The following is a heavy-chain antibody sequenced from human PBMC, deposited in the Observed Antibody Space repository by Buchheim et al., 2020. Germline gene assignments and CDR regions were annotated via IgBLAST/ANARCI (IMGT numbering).Heavy chain of an antibody. V-gene: IGHV3-30*04. CDR3: ARDDIVVVPAAIDAYYYYGMDV. Sequence: QVQLVESGGGVVQPGRSLRLSCAASGFTFSSYALHWVRQAPGKGLEGVAVISYDGSNKYYAESVKGRFTITRDNSKNTQYLQMNSLRAEDTAVYYCARDDIVVVPAAIDAYYYYGMDVWGQGTT. D-gene: IGHD2-2*01. CDR1: GFTFSSYA. CDR2: ISYDGSNK. J-gene: IGHJ6*02.